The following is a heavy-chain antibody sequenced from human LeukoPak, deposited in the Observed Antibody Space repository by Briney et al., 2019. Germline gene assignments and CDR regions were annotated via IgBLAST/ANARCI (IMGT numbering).Heavy chain of an antibody. J-gene: IGHJ4*02. D-gene: IGHD3-3*01. V-gene: IGHV3-21*06. CDR2: ISSSSSYI. CDR3: ARERTYYDFWSGYLGNYYFDY. Sequence: PGGSLRLSCAASGFTFSSYSINWVRQAPGKGLEWVSSISSSSSYIYYADSVKGRFTISRDNAKNSLYLQMNSLRAEDTAVYYCARERTYYDFWSGYLGNYYFDYWGQGTLVTVSS. CDR1: GFTFSSYS.